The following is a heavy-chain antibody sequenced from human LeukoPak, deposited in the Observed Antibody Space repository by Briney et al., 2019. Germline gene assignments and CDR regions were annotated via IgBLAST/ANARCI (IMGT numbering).Heavy chain of an antibody. Sequence: TGGSLRLSCAASGFIFSSYEMNWVRQAPGKGLEWLSYISYTGSNKYHADSVKGRFTISRDNAKNSLYLQMNSLRAEDTAVYFCARVFVGENFDYWGRGTLVTVSS. V-gene: IGHV3-48*03. CDR3: ARVFVGENFDY. J-gene: IGHJ4*02. CDR1: GFIFSSYE. CDR2: ISYTGSNK. D-gene: IGHD1-14*01.